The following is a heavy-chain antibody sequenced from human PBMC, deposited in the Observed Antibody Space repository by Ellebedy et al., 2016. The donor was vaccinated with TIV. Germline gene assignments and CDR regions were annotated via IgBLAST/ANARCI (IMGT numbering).Heavy chain of an antibody. D-gene: IGHD3-16*01. V-gene: IGHV4-38-2*01. CDR1: GSSISSGYY. CDR2: MFHSGST. Sequence: MPSETLSLTCSVSGSSISSGYYWGWIRQPPGRGPEWIGSMFHSGSTYYSPSLKSRVTISVDTSKNQLSLRLSSVTAADTAVYYCVRHPTLGTLDYWGQGAQVTVSS. CDR3: VRHPTLGTLDY. J-gene: IGHJ4*02.